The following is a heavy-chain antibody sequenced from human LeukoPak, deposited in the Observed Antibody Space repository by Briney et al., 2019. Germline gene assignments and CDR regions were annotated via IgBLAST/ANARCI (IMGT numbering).Heavy chain of an antibody. CDR3: ARAGLLSPYYMDV. Sequence: PGRSLRLSCAASGFTFDDYAMHWVRQAPGKGLEWVSSISSSSSYIYYADSVKGRFTISRDNAKTSLYLQMNSLRAEDTAVYYCARAGLLSPYYMDVWGKGTTVTVSS. D-gene: IGHD2/OR15-2a*01. V-gene: IGHV3-21*01. J-gene: IGHJ6*03. CDR2: ISSSSSYI. CDR1: GFTFDDYA.